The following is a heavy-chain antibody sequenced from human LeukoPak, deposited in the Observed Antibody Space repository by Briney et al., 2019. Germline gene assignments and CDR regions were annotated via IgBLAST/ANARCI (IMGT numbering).Heavy chain of an antibody. V-gene: IGHV1-69*04. D-gene: IGHD3-22*01. J-gene: IGHJ4*02. CDR1: GGTFSSYA. Sequence: ASVKVSCKASGGTFSSYAISWVRQAPGQGLEWMGRIIPILGIANYAQKFQGRVTITADKSTSTAYMELSSLRSEDTAVYYCARRYYYDSSGYYYSGEFDHWGQGTLVTVSS. CDR3: ARRYYYDSSGYYYSGEFDH. CDR2: IIPILGIA.